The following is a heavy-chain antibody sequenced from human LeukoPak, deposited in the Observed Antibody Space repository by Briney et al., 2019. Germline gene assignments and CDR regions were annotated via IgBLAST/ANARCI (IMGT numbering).Heavy chain of an antibody. CDR1: GGSISSYY. CDR2: IYYSGST. Sequence: SETLSLTCTVSGGSISSYYWSWIRQPPGKGLEWIGYIYYSGSTNYNPSLKSRVTISVDTSKNQFSLKLSSVTAADTAVYYCARTGNGDYYYYYMDVWGKGTTVTVSS. D-gene: IGHD3-10*01. J-gene: IGHJ6*03. CDR3: ARTGNGDYYYYYMDV. V-gene: IGHV4-59*01.